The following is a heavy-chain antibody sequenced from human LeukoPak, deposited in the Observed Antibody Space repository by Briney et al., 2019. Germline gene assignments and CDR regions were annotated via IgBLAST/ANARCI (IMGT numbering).Heavy chain of an antibody. CDR2: INHSGST. V-gene: IGHV4-34*01. CDR3: ARATKDSYCFDY. Sequence: SETLSLTCAVYGGSFSGYYWSWIRQPPGKGLEWIGEINHSGSTNYNPPLKSRVTISVDTSKNQFSLKLSSVTAADTAVYYCARATKDSYCFDYWGQGTLVTVSS. CDR1: GGSFSGYY. J-gene: IGHJ4*02. D-gene: IGHD5-18*01.